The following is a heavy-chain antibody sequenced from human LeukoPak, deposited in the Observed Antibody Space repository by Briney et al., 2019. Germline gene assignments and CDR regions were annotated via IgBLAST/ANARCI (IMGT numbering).Heavy chain of an antibody. V-gene: IGHV1-2*02. CDR2: INPNSGAT. Sequence: EASVKVSCKASGYTFTSYDINWVRQATGQGLEWMGWINPNSGATNYAQKFQGRVTMTRDTSISTAYMELSRLRSDDTAVYYCARAHCSSTSCHDAFDIWGQGTMVTVSS. J-gene: IGHJ3*02. CDR1: GYTFTSYD. CDR3: ARAHCSSTSCHDAFDI. D-gene: IGHD2-2*01.